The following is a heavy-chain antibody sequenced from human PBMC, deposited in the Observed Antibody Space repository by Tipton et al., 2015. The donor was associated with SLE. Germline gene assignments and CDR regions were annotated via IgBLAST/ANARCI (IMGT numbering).Heavy chain of an antibody. D-gene: IGHD2-15*01. CDR1: GGSISSGSYY. CDR3: ARLGYCSGGSCDKSWFDP. J-gene: IGHJ5*02. Sequence: TLSLTCTVSGGSISSGSYYWSWIRQPAGNGLEWIGYIYYSGSTNYNPSLKSRVTISVDTSKNQFSLKLSSVTAADTAVYYCARLGYCSGGSCDKSWFDPWGQGTLVTVSS. CDR2: IYYSGST. V-gene: IGHV4-61*10.